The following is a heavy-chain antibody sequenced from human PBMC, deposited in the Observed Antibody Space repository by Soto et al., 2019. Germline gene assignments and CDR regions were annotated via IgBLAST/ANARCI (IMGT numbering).Heavy chain of an antibody. CDR3: ARDQPSIAAAYFDY. D-gene: IGHD6-13*01. V-gene: IGHV3-21*01. Sequence: GGSLRLSCAASGFTFSSYSMNWVRQAPGKGLEWVSSISSSSSYIYYADSVKGRFTISRDNAKNSLYLQMNSLRAEDTAVYYCARDQPSIAAAYFDYWGQGTLVTVSS. CDR1: GFTFSSYS. J-gene: IGHJ4*02. CDR2: ISSSSSYI.